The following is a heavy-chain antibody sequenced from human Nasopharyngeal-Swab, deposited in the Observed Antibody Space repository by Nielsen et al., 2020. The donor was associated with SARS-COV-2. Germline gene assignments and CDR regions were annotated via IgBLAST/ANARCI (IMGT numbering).Heavy chain of an antibody. CDR3: ARAAKGYCSSTSCYSIPEYYYYDMDV. V-gene: IGHV1-2*04. D-gene: IGHD2-2*01. CDR2: INPNSGGT. Sequence: WVRQAPGQGLEWMGWINPNSGGTNYAQKFQGWVTMTRDTSISTAYMELSRLRSDDTAVYYCARAAKGYCSSTSCYSIPEYYYYDMDVWGKGTTVTVSS. J-gene: IGHJ6*03.